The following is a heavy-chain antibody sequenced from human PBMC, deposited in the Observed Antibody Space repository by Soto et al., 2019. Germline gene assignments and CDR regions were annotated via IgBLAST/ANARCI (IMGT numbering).Heavy chain of an antibody. V-gene: IGHV1-18*01. D-gene: IGHD6-13*01. CDR2: ISGDNINS. Sequence: ASVKVSCKASGFTFSDYGLSWVRQAPGQPLEWMGWISGDNINSKYSQKFQGRLTMTTDTSTATASMELRSLTSDDTAVYYCGREGQQLAQEKYYQFNGMDVWGQGTTVTVSS. CDR3: GREGQQLAQEKYYQFNGMDV. J-gene: IGHJ6*02. CDR1: GFTFSDYG.